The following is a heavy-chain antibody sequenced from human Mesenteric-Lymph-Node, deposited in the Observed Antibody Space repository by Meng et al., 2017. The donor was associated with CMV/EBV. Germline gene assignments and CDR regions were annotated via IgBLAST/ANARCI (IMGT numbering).Heavy chain of an antibody. CDR3: ARGGRSYFGY. V-gene: IGHV3-11*01. CDR2: ISGGGGTI. J-gene: IGHJ4*02. D-gene: IGHD3-10*01. Sequence: GESLKISCAASGFTFSDYYMSWIRQAPGKGLEWVSCISGGGGTIYYADSMRGRFTISRDNAKNSLYLQMNSLRAEDTAVYYCARGGRSYFGYWGQGTLVTVSS. CDR1: GFTFSDYY.